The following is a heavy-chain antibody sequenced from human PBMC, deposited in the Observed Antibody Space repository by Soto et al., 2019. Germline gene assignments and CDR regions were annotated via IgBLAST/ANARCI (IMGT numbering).Heavy chain of an antibody. V-gene: IGHV4-39*01. D-gene: IGHD6-19*01. CDR3: ARRYGWLYFDY. J-gene: IGHJ4*02. CDR1: GGSISSGCYY. CDR2: NYYSGST. Sequence: SETLSLTCPVYGGSISSGCYYWTWIRQHPGKGLEWIGNNYYSGSTYYNPSLKSRVTISVDTSKNQFSLRLISVTAADTALYYCARRYGWLYFDYWGQGSLVTVSS.